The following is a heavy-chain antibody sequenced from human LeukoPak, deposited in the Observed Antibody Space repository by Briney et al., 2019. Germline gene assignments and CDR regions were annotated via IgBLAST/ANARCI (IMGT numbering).Heavy chain of an antibody. Sequence: SETLSLTCTVSGASIRNYYWSWIRQPAGKGLEWIGRIEPSGSTKYNPSLKSRVTMSVDTSKNQFSLKLNSVTAADTAVYYCAKEGAAPGPDFDSWGQGTLVIVSS. D-gene: IGHD6-13*01. V-gene: IGHV4-4*07. J-gene: IGHJ4*02. CDR3: AKEGAAPGPDFDS. CDR1: GASIRNYY. CDR2: IEPSGST.